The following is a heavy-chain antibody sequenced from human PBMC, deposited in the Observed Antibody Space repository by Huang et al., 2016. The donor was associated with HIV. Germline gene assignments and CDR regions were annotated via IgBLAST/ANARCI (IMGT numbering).Heavy chain of an antibody. CDR3: TTIGAESSGFVHWIFPAGWIDYFDY. D-gene: IGHD3-22*01. J-gene: IGHJ4*02. CDR2: NKSKMDGGTT. CDR1: GFTFINAW. Sequence: EVHLVESGGGLVKPGGSLSLTCAASGFTFINAWMSWVRQARRKGQGGCWRNKSKMDGGTTAYAVPVKCRFTISRADSKNTLLLQMNNLKTEDTAVYYCTTIGAESSGFVHWIFPAGWIDYFDYWGQGTLVTVSS. V-gene: IGHV3-15*01.